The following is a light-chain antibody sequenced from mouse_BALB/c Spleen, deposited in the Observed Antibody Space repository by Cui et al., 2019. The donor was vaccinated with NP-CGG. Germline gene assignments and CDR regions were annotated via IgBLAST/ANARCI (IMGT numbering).Light chain of an antibody. J-gene: IGLJ1*01. Sequence: QDVLTQESEITTSPGETVTLTCRSSTGAVTTSNYANWVQEKPDHLFTGLIGGTNNRAPGVPARFSGSLIGDKAALTITGAQTEDEAIYFCALWYSNHWVFGGGTKLTVL. V-gene: IGLV1*01. CDR3: ALWYSNHWV. CDR1: TGAVTTSNY. CDR2: GTN.